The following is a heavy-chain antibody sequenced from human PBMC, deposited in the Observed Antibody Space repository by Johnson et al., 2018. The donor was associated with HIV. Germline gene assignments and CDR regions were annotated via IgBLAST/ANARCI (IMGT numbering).Heavy chain of an antibody. D-gene: IGHD6-6*01. CDR1: GFTFSDYY. CDR3: ARDKGIAARPDAFDI. Sequence: VESGGSLRLSCAASGFTFSDYYMSWIRQAPGKGLEWVSYISSSGSTIYYADSVKGRFTISRDNAKNSLYLQMNSLRAEDTAVYYCARDKGIAARPDAFDIWGQGTMVTVSS. J-gene: IGHJ3*02. CDR2: ISSSGSTI. V-gene: IGHV3-11*04.